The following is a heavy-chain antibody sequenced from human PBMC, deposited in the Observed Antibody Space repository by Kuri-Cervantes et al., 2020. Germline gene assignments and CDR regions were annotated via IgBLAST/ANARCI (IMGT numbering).Heavy chain of an antibody. CDR1: GFTFSSYS. D-gene: IGHD4-17*01. J-gene: IGHJ4*02. V-gene: IGHV3-33*08. Sequence: GESLKISCAASGFTFSSYSMNWVRQAPGKGLEWVAVIWYDGSNKYYADSVKGRFTISRDNSKNTLYLQMNSLRAEDTAVYYCARGYGDFDYWGQGTLVTVSS. CDR2: IWYDGSNK. CDR3: ARGYGDFDY.